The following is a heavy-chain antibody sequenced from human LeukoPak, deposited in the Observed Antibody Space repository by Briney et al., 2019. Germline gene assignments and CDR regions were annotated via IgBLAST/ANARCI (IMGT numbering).Heavy chain of an antibody. CDR3: ARDWGPRWLKLYYDSGGFDY. J-gene: IGHJ4*02. CDR2: IYYSGYT. V-gene: IGHV4-59*01. Sequence: SETLSLTCTVSGGSISSYYWSWIRQPPGKGLEWIGYIYYSGYTNYNPSLKSRVTISVDTSKNQFSLKLSSVTAADTAVYYCARDWGPRWLKLYYDSGGFDYWGQGTLVTVSS. CDR1: GGSISSYY. D-gene: IGHD3-22*01.